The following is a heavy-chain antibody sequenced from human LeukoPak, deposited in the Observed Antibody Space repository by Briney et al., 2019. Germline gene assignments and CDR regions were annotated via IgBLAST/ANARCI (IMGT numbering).Heavy chain of an antibody. CDR2: IYHSGST. D-gene: IGHD5-12*01. CDR1: GGSISSGNW. Sequence: KASETLSLTCAVSGGSISSGNWWSWVRQSPGRGLEWIGEIYHSGSTNYNPSLKSRVTISLDKSKNQFSLKLTSVTAADTAVYYCARYRGGSGYHFDYWDQGTLVTVSS. J-gene: IGHJ4*02. V-gene: IGHV4-4*02. CDR3: ARYRGGSGYHFDY.